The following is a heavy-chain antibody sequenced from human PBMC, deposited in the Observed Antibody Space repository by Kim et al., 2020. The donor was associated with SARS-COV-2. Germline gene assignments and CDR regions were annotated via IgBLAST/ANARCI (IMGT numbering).Heavy chain of an antibody. CDR2: IWYDGSNK. CDR1: GFTFSSYG. J-gene: IGHJ6*02. D-gene: IGHD6-19*01. V-gene: IGHV3-33*01. CDR3: ARDPGIAVAGTGFFNHYYYDGMDV. Sequence: GGSLRLSCAASGFTFSSYGMHWVRQAPGKGLEWVAVIWYDGSNKYYADSVKGRLTISRDNSKNTLYLQMNSLRAEDTAVYYCARDPGIAVAGTGFFNHYYYDGMDVWGQGTTVTVSS.